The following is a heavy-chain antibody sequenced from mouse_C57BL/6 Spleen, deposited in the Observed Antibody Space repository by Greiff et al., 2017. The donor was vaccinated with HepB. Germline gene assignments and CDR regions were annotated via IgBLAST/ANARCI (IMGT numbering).Heavy chain of an antibody. D-gene: IGHD2-2*01. V-gene: IGHV5-9-1*02. CDR2: ISSGGDYI. J-gene: IGHJ4*01. Sequence: EVNVVESGEGLVKPGGSLKLSCAASGFTFSSYAMSWVRQTPEKRLEWVAYISSGGDYIYYADTVKGRFTISRDNARNTLYLQMSSLKSEDTAMYYCTSYGSLYAMDYWGQGTSVTVSS. CDR1: GFTFSSYA. CDR3: TSYGSLYAMDY.